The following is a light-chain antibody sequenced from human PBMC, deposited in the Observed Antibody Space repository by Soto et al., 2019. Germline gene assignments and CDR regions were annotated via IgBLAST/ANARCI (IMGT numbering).Light chain of an antibody. V-gene: IGLV2-8*01. J-gene: IGLJ3*02. CDR3: SSYVGNNNLV. CDR2: EVY. CDR1: FNDVGGYNY. Sequence: QSALTQPPSASGSPGQSVTTSCTGTFNDVGGYNYVSWYQQHPGKAPKVIIYEVYKRPSGVPDRFSGSKSGKTASLTVSGLQADDEADYYCSSYVGNNNLVFGGGTKVTVL.